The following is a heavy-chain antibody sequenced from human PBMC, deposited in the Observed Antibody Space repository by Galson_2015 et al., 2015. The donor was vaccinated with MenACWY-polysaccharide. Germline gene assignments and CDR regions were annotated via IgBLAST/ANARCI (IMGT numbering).Heavy chain of an antibody. J-gene: IGHJ4*02. V-gene: IGHV7-4-1*02. D-gene: IGHD4-17*01. CDR1: GYTFTTYA. Sequence: SVKVSCKASGYTFTTYAMNWVRQAPGQGLEWMGGINTNTGNPTYAQGFTGRFVFSLDASVSTEYLQISSLKAEDTAVYYCARDPKQKPTTVPTGRSDYWGQGTLVTVSS. CDR2: INTNTGNP. CDR3: ARDPKQKPTTVPTGRSDY.